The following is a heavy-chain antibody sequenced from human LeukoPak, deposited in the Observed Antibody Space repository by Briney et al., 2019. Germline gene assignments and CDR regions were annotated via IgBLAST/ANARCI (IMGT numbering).Heavy chain of an antibody. V-gene: IGHV3-23*01. CDR2: ITGTGDGT. Sequence: GGSLRLSCAASGFTFSTYAMTWVRQAPGKGLEWVSSITGTGDGTSAADSVKGRFTISRDSSKHTLYLQMNSLRVEDTAVYYCAKDSWNSVTDYWGQGTLVTVSS. J-gene: IGHJ4*02. CDR3: AKDSWNSVTDY. D-gene: IGHD4-11*01. CDR1: GFTFSTYA.